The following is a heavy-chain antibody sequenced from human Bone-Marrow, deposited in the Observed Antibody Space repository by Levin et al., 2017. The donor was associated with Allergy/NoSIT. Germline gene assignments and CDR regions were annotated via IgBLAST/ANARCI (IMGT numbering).Heavy chain of an antibody. D-gene: IGHD7-27*01. V-gene: IGHV4-59*01. CDR1: GGSISSYY. J-gene: IGHJ6*02. CDR3: ARDVQLGGQSYYYYGMDV. CDR2: IYYSGST. Sequence: GSLRLSCTVSGGSISSYYWSWIRQPPGKGLEWIGYIYYSGSTNYNPSLKSRVTISVDTSKNQFSLKLSSVTAADTAVYYCARDVQLGGQSYYYYGMDVWGQGTTVTVSS.